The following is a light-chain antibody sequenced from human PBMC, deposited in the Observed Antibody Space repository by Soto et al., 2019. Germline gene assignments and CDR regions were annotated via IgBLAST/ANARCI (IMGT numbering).Light chain of an antibody. V-gene: IGKV3-15*01. CDR3: QQYSNWPLT. CDR1: QSVSSN. CDR2: GAT. Sequence: EIVMTQSPATLSVSPGEGATLSCRASQSVSSNLAWYQQKPGQAPRLLIYGATTRATGIPARFGGSGSGTEFTLTISSLQSEDSAVYYCQQYSNWPLTFGGGTK. J-gene: IGKJ4*01.